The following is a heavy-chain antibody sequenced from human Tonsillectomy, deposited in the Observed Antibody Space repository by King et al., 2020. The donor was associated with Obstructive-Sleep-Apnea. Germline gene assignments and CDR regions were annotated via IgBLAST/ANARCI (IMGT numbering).Heavy chain of an antibody. V-gene: IGHV4-61*01. CDR2: IYYSGST. J-gene: IGHJ2*01. D-gene: IGHD6-19*01. CDR3: ARELAVADVYFDL. CDR1: GGSVSSGSYY. Sequence: QLQESGPGLVKPSETLSLPCTVSGGSVSSGSYYWSWIRQPPGKGLEWIGYIYYSGSTNYNPSLKSRVTISVDTSKNQFSLKLSSVTAADTAVYYCARELAVADVYFDLWGRGTLVTVSS.